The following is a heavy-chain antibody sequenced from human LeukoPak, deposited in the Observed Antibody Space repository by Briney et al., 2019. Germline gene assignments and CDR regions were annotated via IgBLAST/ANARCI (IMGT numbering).Heavy chain of an antibody. CDR3: AKGGNTIVVVPAALVVFDY. J-gene: IGHJ4*02. D-gene: IGHD2-2*01. Sequence: GGSLRLSCAASGFTFSSYAMSWVRQAPGKGLEWVSAISGSGGSTYYADSVKGRFTISRDNSKNTLYLQMNSLRAEDTAVYYCAKGGNTIVVVPAALVVFDYWGQGTLVTVSS. CDR2: ISGSGGST. V-gene: IGHV3-23*01. CDR1: GFTFSSYA.